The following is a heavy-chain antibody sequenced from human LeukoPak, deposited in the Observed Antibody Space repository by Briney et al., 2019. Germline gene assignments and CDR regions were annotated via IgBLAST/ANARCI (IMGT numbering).Heavy chain of an antibody. CDR3: ATGGNLVGAKGFDY. Sequence: GRSLRLSCAASGFTFSSYGMHWVRQAPGKGLEWVAVIWYDGSNKYYADSVKGRFTISRDNSKNTLYLQMNSLRAEDTAVYYCATGGNLVGAKGFDYWGQGTLVTVSS. J-gene: IGHJ4*02. CDR1: GFTFSSYG. D-gene: IGHD1-26*01. CDR2: IWYDGSNK. V-gene: IGHV3-33*01.